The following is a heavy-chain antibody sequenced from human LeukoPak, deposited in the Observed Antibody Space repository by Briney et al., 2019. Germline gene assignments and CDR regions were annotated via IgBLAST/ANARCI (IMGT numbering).Heavy chain of an antibody. CDR3: ARVRGEVPAANFDY. Sequence: PGGSLRLSCTASGFTFSDYYMSWIRQAPGKGLEWVSYISSSGSTIYYADSVKGRFTISRDNAKNSLYLQMNSLRAEDTAVYYCARVRGEVPAANFDYWGQGTLVTVSS. CDR2: ISSSGSTI. D-gene: IGHD2-2*01. V-gene: IGHV3-11*01. J-gene: IGHJ4*02. CDR1: GFTFSDYY.